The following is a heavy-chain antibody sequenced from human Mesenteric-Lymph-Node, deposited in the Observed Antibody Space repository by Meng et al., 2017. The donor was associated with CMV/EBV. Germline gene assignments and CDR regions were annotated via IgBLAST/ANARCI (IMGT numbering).Heavy chain of an antibody. Sequence: SVKVSCKASGYSFRTYGITWVRQAPGQGLEWMGGSIPIFGTTKSAQKFRDRVTISTDDSSNTAYMELNSLTSDDTAVYYCGREVGVQNWNDEKWFDPWGQGTLVTVSS. CDR1: GYSFRTYG. CDR2: SIPIFGTT. CDR3: GREVGVQNWNDEKWFDP. D-gene: IGHD1-1*01. V-gene: IGHV1-69*05. J-gene: IGHJ5*02.